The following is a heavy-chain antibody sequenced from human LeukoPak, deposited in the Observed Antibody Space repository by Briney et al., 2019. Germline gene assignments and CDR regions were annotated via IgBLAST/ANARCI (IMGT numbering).Heavy chain of an antibody. CDR3: AGGTGFIIKD. V-gene: IGHV3-7*03. Sequence: GSLRLSCAASGFTFSLYWMNWVRRAPGKGQEWVANIKQDGSEKNYVDSVKGRFTISRDNAKNSLYLQMNNLRVEDTAMYYCAGGTGFIIKDWGQGTLVTVSS. CDR2: IKQDGSEK. CDR1: GFTFSLYW. J-gene: IGHJ4*02. D-gene: IGHD3-9*01.